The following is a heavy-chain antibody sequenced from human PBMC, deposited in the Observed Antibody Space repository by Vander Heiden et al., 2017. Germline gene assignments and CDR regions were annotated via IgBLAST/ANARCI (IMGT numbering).Heavy chain of an antibody. Sequence: EVQLVESGGGLIQPGGSLRLSCAASGFSVSLNFMSWVRQAPGKGPEWVSVMYSSGNTYYADPVRGRFTISRDNSNNTLDLQMTSLRAEDTALYYCVNHYYGSGSYFDTWGQGTLVTVSS. CDR1: GFSVSLNF. CDR2: MYSSGNT. V-gene: IGHV3-53*01. J-gene: IGHJ5*02. D-gene: IGHD3-10*01. CDR3: VNHYYGSGSYFDT.